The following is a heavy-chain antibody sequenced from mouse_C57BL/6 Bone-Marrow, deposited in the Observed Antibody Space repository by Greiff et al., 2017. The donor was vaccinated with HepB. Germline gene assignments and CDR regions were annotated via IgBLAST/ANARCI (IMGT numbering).Heavy chain of an antibody. Sequence: QVQLQQPGAELVKPGASVKLSCKASGYTFTSYWMQWVKQRPGQGLEWIGEIDPSDSYTNYNQKFKGKATLTVDTSSSTAYMQLSSLTSEDSAVYYCAHTTEFDYWGQGTTLTVSS. CDR1: GYTFTSYW. CDR3: AHTTEFDY. D-gene: IGHD1-1*01. CDR2: IDPSDSYT. J-gene: IGHJ2*01. V-gene: IGHV1-50*01.